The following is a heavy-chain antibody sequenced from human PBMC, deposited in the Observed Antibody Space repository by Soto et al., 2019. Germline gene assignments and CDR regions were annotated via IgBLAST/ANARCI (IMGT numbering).Heavy chain of an antibody. D-gene: IGHD2-15*01. V-gene: IGHV3-21*01. J-gene: IGHJ6*02. CDR2: ISSSGYI. Sequence: EVQLVESGGGLVKPGGSLRLSCAASGFNFNSYTINWVRQAPGKRLEWLSSISSSGYIFSTDSVRDRFTISRDNAKNSVYLQRNSLRAEDTAVYFCARECSGGSCYTGMDVWGQGTTVTVSS. CDR1: GFNFNSYT. CDR3: ARECSGGSCYTGMDV.